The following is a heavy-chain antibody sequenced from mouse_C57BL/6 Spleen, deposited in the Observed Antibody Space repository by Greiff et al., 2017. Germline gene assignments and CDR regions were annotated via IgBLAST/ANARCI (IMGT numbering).Heavy chain of an antibody. D-gene: IGHD1-1*01. CDR1: GYTFTSYW. V-gene: IGHV1-7*01. J-gene: IGHJ2*01. CDR3: ARGITAVVAGDYGDY. CDR2: INPSSGYT. Sequence: VQLQQSGAELAKPGASVKLSCKASGYTFTSYWMHWVKQRPGQGLEWIGYINPSSGYTKYNQKFKDKATLPAAKSSSTAYMPLSSLTYEDSAVYYGARGITAVVAGDYGDYWGQGTTLTVSS.